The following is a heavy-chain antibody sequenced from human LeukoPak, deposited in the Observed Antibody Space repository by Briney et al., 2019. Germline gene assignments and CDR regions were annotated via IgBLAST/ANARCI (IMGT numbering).Heavy chain of an antibody. CDR2: IYYSGRT. Sequence: PSETLSLTCTVSGGSISSYYWSWIRQPPGKGLEWIGYIYYSGRTKYNPSLKSRVTISVDTSKNQFSLKLTSVTAADTAVYYCARRSKGGDWYFDLWGRGTLVTVSS. CDR3: ARRSKGGDWYFDL. V-gene: IGHV4-59*08. J-gene: IGHJ2*01. D-gene: IGHD4-11*01. CDR1: GGSISSYY.